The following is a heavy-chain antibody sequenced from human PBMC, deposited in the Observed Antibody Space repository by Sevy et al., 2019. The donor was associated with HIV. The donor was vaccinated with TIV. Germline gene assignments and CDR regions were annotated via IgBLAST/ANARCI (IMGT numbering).Heavy chain of an antibody. CDR3: ARDLIDEWLRGQWFDP. V-gene: IGHV4-4*07. Sequence: SETLSLTCTVSGGSISSYYWSWIRQPAGKGLEWIGRIYTSGSTNYNPSLKSRVTMSVDTSKNQFSLKLSSVTAADTAVYYCARDLIDEWLRGQWFDPWGQGTLVTVSS. J-gene: IGHJ5*02. CDR2: IYTSGST. D-gene: IGHD5-12*01. CDR1: GGSISSYY.